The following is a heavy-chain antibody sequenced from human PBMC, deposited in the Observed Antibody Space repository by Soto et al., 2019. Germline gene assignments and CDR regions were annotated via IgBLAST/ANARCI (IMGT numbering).Heavy chain of an antibody. Sequence: GISWVRQAPGQGLEWMGWISAYNGNTNYAQKLQGRVTMTTDTSTSTAYMELRSLRSADTAVYYCAREAGVTGALYYWGQGTLGTVAS. CDR3: AREAGVTGALYY. CDR2: ISAYNGNT. CDR1: G. V-gene: IGHV1-18*01. J-gene: IGHJ4*02. D-gene: IGHD3-3*01.